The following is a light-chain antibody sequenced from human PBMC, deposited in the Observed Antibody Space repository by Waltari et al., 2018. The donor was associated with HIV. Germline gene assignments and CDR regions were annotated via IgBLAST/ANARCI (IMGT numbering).Light chain of an antibody. CDR2: GAS. CDR1: QSVGSIY. V-gene: IGKV3D-20*02. Sequence: EIVLTQSPGTLSLSPGERAILSCRASQSVGSIYLNWYQQKPGQAPRLLLYGASNRASGIPDRFSGSGSGTDFTLTISSLESEDFAIYYCHQRSTWPFTFGPGTKVDI. J-gene: IGKJ3*01. CDR3: HQRSTWPFT.